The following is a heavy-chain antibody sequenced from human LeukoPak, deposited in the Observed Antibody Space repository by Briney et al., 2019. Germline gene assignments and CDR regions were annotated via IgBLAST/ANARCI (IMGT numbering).Heavy chain of an antibody. CDR2: ISGSGDNT. D-gene: IGHD5-12*01. CDR1: GFTFSSYA. J-gene: IGHJ4*02. Sequence: GGSLRLSCAVSGFTFSSYAMNWVRQAPGKGLEWVSTISGSGDNTYYADSVKGRFTISRDNSKNTLYLQMNSLRAGDTAIYYCAKAPQLGWLRVDYWGQGTLVTVSS. V-gene: IGHV3-23*01. CDR3: AKAPQLGWLRVDY.